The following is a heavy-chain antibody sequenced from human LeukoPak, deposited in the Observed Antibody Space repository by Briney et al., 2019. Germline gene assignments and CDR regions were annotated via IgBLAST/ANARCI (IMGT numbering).Heavy chain of an antibody. CDR2: IYYSGST. CDR1: GGSISSYY. Sequence: PSETLSLTCTVSGGSISSYYWSWIRQPPGKGLEWLGYIYYSGSTNYNPSLKSRVTISVDTSKNQFSLKLSSVTAADTAVYYCARDRGATLDDAFDIWGQGTMVTVSS. V-gene: IGHV4-59*01. CDR3: ARDRGATLDDAFDI. D-gene: IGHD1-26*01. J-gene: IGHJ3*02.